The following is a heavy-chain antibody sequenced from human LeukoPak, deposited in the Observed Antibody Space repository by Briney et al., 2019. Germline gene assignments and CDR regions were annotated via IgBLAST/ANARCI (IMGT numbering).Heavy chain of an antibody. Sequence: SVKVSCKSSGGSFSSYAISLVRQAPGLGLDWMGRIIPIFGTANYAQKFQGRVTITTDESTSTAYMELSSLRSEDTAVYYCARDPLYCSGGSCHNLFDPWGQGTLVTVSS. CDR1: GGSFSSYA. V-gene: IGHV1-69*05. CDR3: ARDPLYCSGGSCHNLFDP. D-gene: IGHD2-15*01. J-gene: IGHJ5*02. CDR2: IIPIFGTA.